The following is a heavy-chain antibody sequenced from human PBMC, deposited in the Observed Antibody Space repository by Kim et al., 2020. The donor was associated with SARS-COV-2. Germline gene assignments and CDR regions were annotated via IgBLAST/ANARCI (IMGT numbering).Heavy chain of an antibody. V-gene: IGHV3-21*01. Sequence: GGSLRLSCAASGFTFSSYSMNWDRQAPGKGLEWVSSISSSSSYIYYADTVKGRFTISRDNAKNSLYLQMNSLRAEDTAVYYCARDMGLGTTVTIFGVAYDYWGQGTLVTVSS. CDR1: GFTFSSYS. CDR3: ARDMGLGTTVTIFGVAYDY. D-gene: IGHD3-3*01. CDR2: ISSSSSYI. J-gene: IGHJ4*02.